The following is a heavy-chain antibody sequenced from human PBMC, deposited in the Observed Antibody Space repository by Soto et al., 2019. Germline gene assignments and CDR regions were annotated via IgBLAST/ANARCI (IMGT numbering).Heavy chain of an antibody. CDR1: GFTFSSYA. D-gene: IGHD3-9*01. CDR3: AKDQFDILTGYSTRFDY. Sequence: QVQLVESGGGVVQPGWSLRLSCAASGFTFSSYAVHWVRQAPGKGLEWVAVISSDGDNKYYTDSVKGRFTISRDNSKNSLYLQMNSLRTEDTALYYCAKDQFDILTGYSTRFDYWGQGTLVTVSS. V-gene: IGHV3-30-3*01. CDR2: ISSDGDNK. J-gene: IGHJ4*02.